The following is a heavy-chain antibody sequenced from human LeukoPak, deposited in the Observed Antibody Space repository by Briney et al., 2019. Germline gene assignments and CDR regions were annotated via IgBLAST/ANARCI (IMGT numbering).Heavy chain of an antibody. CDR1: GYNFPSFW. D-gene: IGHD1-1*01. CDR2: IYPGDSDT. J-gene: IGHJ6*02. CDR3: ARHVVVGRDWNSFGAASYNYHYGLDV. Sequence: RGESLKISCKASGYNFPSFWIGWVRQMPGKGPEWMGIIYPGDSDTKYSPSFEGQVTISADKSMGVAYLQWSNLSASDSAMYYCARHVVVGRDWNSFGAASYNYHYGLDVWGQGTTVTVSS. V-gene: IGHV5-51*01.